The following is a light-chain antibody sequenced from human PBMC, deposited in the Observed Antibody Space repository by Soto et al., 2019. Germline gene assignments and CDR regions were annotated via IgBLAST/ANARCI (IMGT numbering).Light chain of an antibody. CDR2: GAS. J-gene: IGKJ1*01. Sequence: EIVMTQSPATLSVSPGERATLSCRASQSVSSNLAWYQQKPGQAPRLLIYGASTRAPGIPDRFSGSGSGTEFTLTIDSLQSEDFAVYYCQQYNNWPPWTFGQGTKVDIK. CDR1: QSVSSN. V-gene: IGKV3-15*01. CDR3: QQYNNWPPWT.